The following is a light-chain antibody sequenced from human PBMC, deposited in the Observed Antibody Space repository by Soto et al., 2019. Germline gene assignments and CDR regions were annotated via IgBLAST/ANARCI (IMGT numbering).Light chain of an antibody. V-gene: IGLV2-11*01. Sequence: QSALTQPRSVSGSPGQSVTISCTGTNSDLGGYNYVSWYQQHPGKAPKVMMYDVNRLPSGVPARLSGSKSGNTASLTISGLQAEDEADYYCCSYACRYNFWVFGGGTKVTVL. CDR2: DVN. J-gene: IGLJ3*02. CDR3: CSYACRYNFWV. CDR1: NSDLGGYNY.